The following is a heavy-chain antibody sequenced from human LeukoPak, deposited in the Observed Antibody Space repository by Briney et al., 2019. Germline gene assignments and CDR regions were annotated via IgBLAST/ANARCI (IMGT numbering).Heavy chain of an antibody. V-gene: IGHV7-4-1*02. CDR1: GYTFTSYA. Sequence: ASVKVSCKASGYTFTSYAMNWVRQAPGQGLEWMGWINTNTGNPTYAQGFTGRFVFSWDTSVSTAYLQISSLKAEDTAVYYCARGYYDFWSGYPDYWGQGTLVTVSS. CDR2: INTNTGNP. D-gene: IGHD3-3*01. J-gene: IGHJ4*02. CDR3: ARGYYDFWSGYPDY.